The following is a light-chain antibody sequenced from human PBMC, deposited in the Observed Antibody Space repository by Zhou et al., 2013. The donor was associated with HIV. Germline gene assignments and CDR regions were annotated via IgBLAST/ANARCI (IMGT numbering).Light chain of an antibody. Sequence: EIVLTQSPATLSLSPGERATLSCRASQSVSSYLAWYQQKPGQAPRLLIYDASNRATGIPARFSGSGSGTEFTLIISSLQSEDFAVYYCQQYGSSPLTFGGGTKVEIK. CDR1: QSVSSY. CDR2: DAS. J-gene: IGKJ4*01. V-gene: IGKV3-11*01. CDR3: QQYGSSPLT.